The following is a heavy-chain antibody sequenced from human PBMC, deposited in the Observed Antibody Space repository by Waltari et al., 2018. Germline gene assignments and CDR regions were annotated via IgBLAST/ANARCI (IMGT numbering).Heavy chain of an antibody. V-gene: IGHV3-48*03. CDR2: ISSSGSTI. CDR1: GFTFSSYE. J-gene: IGHJ5*02. CDR3: AKAGIAAAGTVGWFDP. D-gene: IGHD6-13*01. Sequence: EVQLVESGGGLVQPGGSLRLSCAASGFTFSSYEMNWVRQAPGKGLEWVSYISSSGSTIYYADSVKGRFTISRDNSKNTLYLQMNSLRAEDTAVYYCAKAGIAAAGTVGWFDPWGQGTLVTVSS.